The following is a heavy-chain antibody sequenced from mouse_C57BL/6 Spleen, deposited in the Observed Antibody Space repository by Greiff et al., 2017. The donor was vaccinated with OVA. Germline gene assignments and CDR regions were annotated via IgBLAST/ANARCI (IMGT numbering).Heavy chain of an antibody. J-gene: IGHJ4*01. D-gene: IGHD1-1*01. CDR1: GFSINSDCY. CDR2: TFYSGIT. Sequence: VQLQQSGPSLVRPSQTLSLTCTVTGFSINSDCYWIWIRQFPGNKLEYIGYTFYSGITYYNPSLESRTYITRDTSKNQFSLKLSSVTTEDTATYYCARANYYGSSYYAMDYWGQGTSVTVSS. CDR3: ARANYYGSSYYAMDY. V-gene: IGHV3-3*01.